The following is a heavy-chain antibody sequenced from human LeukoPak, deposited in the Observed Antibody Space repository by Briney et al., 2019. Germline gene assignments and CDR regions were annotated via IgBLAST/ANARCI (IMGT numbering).Heavy chain of an antibody. CDR3: TSWGDTTAEYFQR. CDR1: GFTFNKCW. CDR2: INPDGRDK. V-gene: IGHV3-7*01. Sequence: GGSLRLSCVVSGFTFNKCWMKWVRQAPGKGLEWVAHINPDGRDKYYVDSVKGRFSIYRDNAENSMYLQMNSLRVEDTAVYYCTSWGDTTAEYFQRWGQGTLVTVSS. D-gene: IGHD2-21*02. J-gene: IGHJ1*01.